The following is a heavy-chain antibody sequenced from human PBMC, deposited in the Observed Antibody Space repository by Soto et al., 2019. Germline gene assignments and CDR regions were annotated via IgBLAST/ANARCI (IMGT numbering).Heavy chain of an antibody. Sequence: PGGSVRHSCAASGFTVSSNYMSLVRQAPGKGLEWVSVIYSGGSTYYADSVKGRFTISRDNSKNTLYLQMNSLRAEDTAVYYCARDPGRSYGPDWGQGTLVTVSS. D-gene: IGHD1-26*01. J-gene: IGHJ4*02. CDR3: ARDPGRSYGPD. CDR1: GFTVSSNY. V-gene: IGHV3-66*01. CDR2: IYSGGST.